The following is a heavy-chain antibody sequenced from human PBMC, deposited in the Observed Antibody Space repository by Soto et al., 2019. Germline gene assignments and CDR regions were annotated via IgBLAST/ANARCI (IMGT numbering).Heavy chain of an antibody. Sequence: QVQLVQSGAEVTQPGASVKVSCKTSGYTFTEYGISWFRQAPGQGLEWMGWISPYNGKTNYIQDFQDRVTITTDTSSTTVYMDLRTLKSDDTAIYFCARADYGDTKIYSFDPWGQGTLVTVSS. J-gene: IGHJ5*02. CDR1: GYTFTEYG. CDR3: ARADYGDTKIYSFDP. V-gene: IGHV1-18*01. D-gene: IGHD4-17*01. CDR2: ISPYNGKT.